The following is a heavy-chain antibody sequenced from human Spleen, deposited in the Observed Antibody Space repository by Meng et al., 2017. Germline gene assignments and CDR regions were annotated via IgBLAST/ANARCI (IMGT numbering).Heavy chain of an antibody. D-gene: IGHD3-10*01. V-gene: IGHV3-7*01. CDR3: ARDPRAPDSYFYYGLDV. J-gene: IGHJ6*02. CDR1: GFTFSNSD. Sequence: GESLKISCAASGFTFSNSDMNWVHQASGKGLEWVANIKEDGSEIYYVDSVKGRFTISRDNAKKSLYLQMNSLKAEDTAVYYCARDPRAPDSYFYYGLDVWGQGTMVTVSS. CDR2: IKEDGSEI.